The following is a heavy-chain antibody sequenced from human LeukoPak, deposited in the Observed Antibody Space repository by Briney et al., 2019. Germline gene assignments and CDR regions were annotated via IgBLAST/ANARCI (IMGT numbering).Heavy chain of an antibody. CDR1: GFTFTSYA. J-gene: IGHJ4*02. CDR3: AKRGAEVGATVAPGDY. V-gene: IGHV3-23*01. Sequence: GGSLRLSCAASGFTFTSYAMSRVRQAPGKGLEWVSAISGSGGSTYYADSVKGRFTISSDNSKNTLYLQMNSLRAEDTAVYYCAKRGAEVGATVAPGDYWGQGTLVTVPS. D-gene: IGHD1-26*01. CDR2: ISGSGGST.